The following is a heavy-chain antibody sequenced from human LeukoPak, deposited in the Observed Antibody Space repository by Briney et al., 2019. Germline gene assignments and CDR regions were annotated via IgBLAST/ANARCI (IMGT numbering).Heavy chain of an antibody. CDR1: GYSFTSYW. V-gene: IGHV5-51*01. CDR2: IYPGDSDT. D-gene: IGHD2-21*02. CDR3: ARHVSYCGGDCSKNPIFDY. Sequence: GEALKISYEGSGYSFTSYWIGWGRQMPGKGLGWMGIIYPGDSDTRYSPSFQGQVTISADKSISTAYLQWSSLKASDTAMYYCARHVSYCGGDCSKNPIFDYWGQGTLVTVSS. J-gene: IGHJ4*02.